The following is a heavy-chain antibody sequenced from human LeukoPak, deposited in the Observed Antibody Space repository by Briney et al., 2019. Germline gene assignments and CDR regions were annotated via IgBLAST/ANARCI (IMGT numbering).Heavy chain of an antibody. CDR2: IYYSGST. CDR1: GGSISSSSYY. CDR3: AKVPAANDPNDY. V-gene: IGHV4-39*01. J-gene: IGHJ4*02. D-gene: IGHD2-2*01. Sequence: SETLSLTCTVSGGSISSSSYYWGWIRQPPGKGLEWIGSIYYSGSTYYNPSLKSRVTISVDTSKNQFSLKLSSVTAADTAVYYCAKVPAANDPNDYWGQGTLVTVSS.